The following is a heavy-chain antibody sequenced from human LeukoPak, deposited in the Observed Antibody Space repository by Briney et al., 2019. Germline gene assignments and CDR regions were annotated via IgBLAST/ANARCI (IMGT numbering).Heavy chain of an antibody. Sequence: GGSLRLSCAASGFILSSHGMSWVRQAPGKRLEWVSTVTSRGGTDYTDSVKGRFIISRDNSKNTLLLQMNSLRAEDTAVYYCARLDEYRSSSRYYGMDVWGQGTTVTVSS. J-gene: IGHJ6*02. D-gene: IGHD6-6*01. CDR2: VTSRGGT. CDR1: GFILSSHG. CDR3: ARLDEYRSSSRYYGMDV. V-gene: IGHV3-23*01.